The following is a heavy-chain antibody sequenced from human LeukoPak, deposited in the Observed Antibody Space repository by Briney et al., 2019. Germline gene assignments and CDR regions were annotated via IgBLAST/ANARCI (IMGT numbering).Heavy chain of an antibody. D-gene: IGHD2-15*01. V-gene: IGHV3-33*01. CDR2: IWYDGSNK. CDR3: ARDMGYCSGGTCYSDSYGMDV. Sequence: GGSLRLSCAASGFTFSNYGMHWVRQAPGKGLEWVAVIWYDGSNKYYADSVKGRFTISRDNSKSTLYLQMNSLRAEDTAVYYCARDMGYCSGGTCYSDSYGMDVWGQGTTVTVSS. J-gene: IGHJ6*02. CDR1: GFTFSNYG.